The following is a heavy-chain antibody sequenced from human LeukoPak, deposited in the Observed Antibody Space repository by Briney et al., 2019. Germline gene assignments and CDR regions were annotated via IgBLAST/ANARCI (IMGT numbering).Heavy chain of an antibody. CDR1: GVSISSYY. D-gene: IGHD6-13*01. CDR3: AGYSSSWYRRDY. CDR2: IYYSGST. V-gene: IGHV4-59*01. Sequence: SETLSLTCTVSGVSISSYYWSWIRQPPGKGLEWIGYIYYSGSTNYNPSLKSRVTISVDTSKNQFSLKLSSVTAADTAVYYCAGYSSSWYRRDYWGQGTLVTVSS. J-gene: IGHJ4*02.